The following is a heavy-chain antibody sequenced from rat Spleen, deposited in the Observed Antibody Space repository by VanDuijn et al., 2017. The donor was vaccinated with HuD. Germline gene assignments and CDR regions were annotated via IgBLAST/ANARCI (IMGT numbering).Heavy chain of an antibody. D-gene: IGHD1-9*01. CDR3: TRGHILWALRD. Sequence: EVQLQQSGPELRRPGSSVKLSCKASGYSITDYFIHWVKHRPEHGLEWIGWIDPEDGETKYAQKFQSKATLTADASSNAAYMQLSSLTSEDTATYFCTRGHILWALRDWGQGVMVTVSS. V-gene: IGHV1-8*01. CDR1: GYSITDYF. J-gene: IGHJ2*01. CDR2: IDPEDGET.